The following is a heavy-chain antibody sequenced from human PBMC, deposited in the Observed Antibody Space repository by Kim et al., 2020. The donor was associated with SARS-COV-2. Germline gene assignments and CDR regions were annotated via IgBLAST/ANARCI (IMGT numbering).Heavy chain of an antibody. V-gene: IGHV3-23*01. Sequence: GGSLRLSCAASGFTFSSHAMSWVRQAPGKGLEWVSAISGSGGSTYYADSVKGRFTISRDNSKNTLYLQMNSLRAEDTAVYYCAKVKAVVYGRYFDLWGRGTLVTVSS. CDR1: GFTFSSHA. J-gene: IGHJ2*01. D-gene: IGHD2-8*02. CDR2: ISGSGGST. CDR3: AKVKAVVYGRYFDL.